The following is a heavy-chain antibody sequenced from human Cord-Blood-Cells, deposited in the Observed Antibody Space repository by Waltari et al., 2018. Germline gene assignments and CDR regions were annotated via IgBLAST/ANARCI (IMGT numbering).Heavy chain of an antibody. CDR2: INHSGST. CDR3: ASGSYYYYYGMDV. J-gene: IGHJ6*02. CDR1: GGSFSGYY. Sequence: QVQLQQWGAGLLTPSETLSLTCAVYGGSFSGYYWSWIRQPPGKGLEWIGEINHSGSTNYNPSLKSRVTISVDTSKNQFSLKLSSVTAADTAVYYCASGSYYYYYGMDVWGQGTTVTVSS. V-gene: IGHV4-34*01.